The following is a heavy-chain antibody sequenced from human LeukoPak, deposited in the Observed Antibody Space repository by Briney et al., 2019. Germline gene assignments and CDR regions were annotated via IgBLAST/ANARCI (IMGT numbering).Heavy chain of an antibody. J-gene: IGHJ6*02. V-gene: IGHV3-7*01. CDR3: AREFVAGTFDYYYGMDV. D-gene: IGHD6-19*01. CDR1: GFTFSSYW. CDR2: IKQDGSEK. Sequence: GGSLRLSCAASGFTFSSYWMSWVRQAPGKGLGWVANIKQDGSEKYYVDSVKGRFTISRDNAKNSLYLQMNSLRAEDTAVYYCAREFVAGTFDYYYGMDVWGQGTTVTVSS.